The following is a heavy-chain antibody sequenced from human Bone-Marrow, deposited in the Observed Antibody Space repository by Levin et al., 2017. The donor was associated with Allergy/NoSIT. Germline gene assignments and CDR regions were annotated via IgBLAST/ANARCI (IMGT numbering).Heavy chain of an antibody. CDR2: IYYSGST. J-gene: IGHJ4*02. D-gene: IGHD5-12*01. CDR1: GGSVSSGSYY. CDR3: ARGNVDIVATIAPYFDY. V-gene: IGHV4-61*01. Sequence: SQTLSLTCTVSGGSVSSGSYYWSWIRQPPGKGLEWIGYIYYSGSTNYNPSLKSRVTISVDTSKNQFSLKLSSVTAADTAVYYCARGNVDIVATIAPYFDYWGQGTLVTVSS.